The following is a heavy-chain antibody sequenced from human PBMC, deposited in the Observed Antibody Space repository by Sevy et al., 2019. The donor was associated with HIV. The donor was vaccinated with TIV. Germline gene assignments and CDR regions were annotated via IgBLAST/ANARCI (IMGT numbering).Heavy chain of an antibody. CDR2: ISYDGSNK. V-gene: IGHV3-30*18. CDR3: AKAACGSTSCYLLDS. D-gene: IGHD2-2*01. Sequence: GGSLRLSCAASGFTFSRHGMHWVRQAPGKGPEWVAAISYDGSNKYSADSVKGRFTISRDNSKDMLYLKMDSLRAEDTAVYYCAKAACGSTSCYLLDSWGQGTLVTVSS. CDR1: GFTFSRHG. J-gene: IGHJ4*02.